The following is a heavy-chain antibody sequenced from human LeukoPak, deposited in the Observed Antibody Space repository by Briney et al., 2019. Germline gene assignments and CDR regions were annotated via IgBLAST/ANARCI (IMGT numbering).Heavy chain of an antibody. J-gene: IGHJ4*02. Sequence: GGSLRLSCAASGLTFSNYAMTWVRQAPGKGLELVSAISGSGTGPYYADSVRGLFTISRDNSKNTVYLQMNSLRVEDTAVYYCARGDGVYVYWGQGTLVTVSS. V-gene: IGHV3-23*01. CDR1: GLTFSNYA. D-gene: IGHD5/OR15-5a*01. CDR3: ARGDGVYVY. CDR2: ISGSGTGP.